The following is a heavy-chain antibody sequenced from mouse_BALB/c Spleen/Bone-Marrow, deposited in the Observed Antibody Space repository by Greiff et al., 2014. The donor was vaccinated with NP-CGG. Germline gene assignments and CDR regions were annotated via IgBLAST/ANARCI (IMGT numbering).Heavy chain of an antibody. Sequence: VQVVESGAELARPGASVKLSCKASGYTFTSYWMQWVKQRPGQGLEWIGAIYPGDGDTRYTQKFKGKATLTADKSSGTAYMQLSSLASEDSAVYYCARDEHYFDYWGQGTTLTVSS. CDR3: ARDEHYFDY. J-gene: IGHJ2*01. CDR2: IYPGDGDT. CDR1: GYTFTSYW. V-gene: IGHV1-87*01.